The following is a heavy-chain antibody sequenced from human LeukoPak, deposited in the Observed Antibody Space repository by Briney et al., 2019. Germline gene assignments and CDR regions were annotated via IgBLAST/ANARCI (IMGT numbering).Heavy chain of an antibody. V-gene: IGHV3-7*01. CDR3: ARGRIFSY. Sequence: GGSLRLSCAASGFTFSGYWMSWVRQAPGKGLEWVANIKQDGTETYYVDSVKGRFTISRDNAKNSLYLQMNSLRAGDTAVYYCARGRIFSYWGQGTLVTVSS. J-gene: IGHJ4*02. CDR2: IKQDGTET. CDR1: GFTFSGYW.